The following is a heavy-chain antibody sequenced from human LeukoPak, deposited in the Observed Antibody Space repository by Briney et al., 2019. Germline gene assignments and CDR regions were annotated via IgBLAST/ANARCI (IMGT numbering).Heavy chain of an antibody. Sequence: GGSLRLSCAASGFTFSSYWMSWVRQAPGKGLEWVANIKQDGSEKYYVDSVKGRFTISRDNAKNSLYLQMNSLRAEDTAVYYCARDLAVYDSSGYRVYYYGMDVWGQGTTVTVSS. CDR2: IKQDGSEK. CDR1: GFTFSSYW. CDR3: ARDLAVYDSSGYRVYYYGMDV. V-gene: IGHV3-7*01. J-gene: IGHJ6*02. D-gene: IGHD3-22*01.